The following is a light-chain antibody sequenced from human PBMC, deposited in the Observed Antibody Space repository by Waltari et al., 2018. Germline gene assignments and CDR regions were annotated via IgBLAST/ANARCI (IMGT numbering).Light chain of an antibody. V-gene: IGKV3-20*01. CDR2: STY. J-gene: IGKJ4*01. CDR3: QQYDGIVVT. CDR1: QTVSTIA. Sequence: EIVLTQSPGTLSLSPGDRATLSCRASQTVSTIALSWYQQKPGQAPRLLIYSTYNRATGIPDRFSGSGSGTDFTLTISRLPPEDFAMYYCQQYDGIVVTFGGGTKVEI.